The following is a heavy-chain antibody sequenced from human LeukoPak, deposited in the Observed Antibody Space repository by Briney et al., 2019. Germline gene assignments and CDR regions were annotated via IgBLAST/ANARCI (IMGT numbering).Heavy chain of an antibody. J-gene: IGHJ4*02. Sequence: GGSLRLSCAASGFIFTNYYMSWVRQAPGKGLEWVANIKQDGSEKYYVDSVKGRFTISRDNAKNSLYLQMNSLRAEDTAVYYCARGRGDYYVSGNYYIYWGQGTLVTVSS. D-gene: IGHD3-10*01. CDR1: GFIFTNYY. CDR2: IKQDGSEK. V-gene: IGHV3-7*01. CDR3: ARGRGDYYVSGNYYIY.